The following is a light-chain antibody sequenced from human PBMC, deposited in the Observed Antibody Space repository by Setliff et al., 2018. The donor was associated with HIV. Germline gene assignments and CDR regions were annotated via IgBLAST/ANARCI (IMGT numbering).Light chain of an antibody. J-gene: IGLJ1*01. CDR3: SSYVGSSAYV. V-gene: IGLV2-14*01. CDR1: SSDVGGYKY. CDR2: EVN. Sequence: QSALAQPASVSGSPGQSITISCTGTSSDVGGYKYVSWYQHHPGKAPKLLIYEVNNRPSGVSNRFSGSKSGNTASLTISGLQAEDEANYFCSSYVGSSAYVFGPGTKVTVL.